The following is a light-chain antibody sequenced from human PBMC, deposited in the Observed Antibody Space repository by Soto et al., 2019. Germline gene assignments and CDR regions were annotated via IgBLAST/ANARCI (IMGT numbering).Light chain of an antibody. J-gene: IGKJ1*01. CDR2: GAS. CDR1: QSVTSSY. V-gene: IGKV3-20*01. CDR3: QQYDSSPWT. Sequence: EIVLTQSPGTLSLSPGERATLSCRASQSVTSSYLAWYQQKPGQAPRLLIYGASSRATGIPDRFSGSGSGTVFARTISRLEPDDFAVYYCQQYDSSPWTFGQGTKVEIK.